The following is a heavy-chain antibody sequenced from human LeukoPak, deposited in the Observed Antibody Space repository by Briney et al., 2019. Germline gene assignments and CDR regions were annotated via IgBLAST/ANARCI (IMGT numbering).Heavy chain of an antibody. D-gene: IGHD1-7*01. Sequence: SETLSLTCTVSGGSISSHYWSWIRQPPGKGLEWIGYIYYSGSTNYNPSLKSRVTISVDTSKNQFSLKLSSVTAADTAVYYCARGAKRYNWNYGLVNWFDPWGQGTLVTVSS. CDR1: GGSISSHY. CDR2: IYYSGST. CDR3: ARGAKRYNWNYGLVNWFDP. V-gene: IGHV4-59*11. J-gene: IGHJ5*02.